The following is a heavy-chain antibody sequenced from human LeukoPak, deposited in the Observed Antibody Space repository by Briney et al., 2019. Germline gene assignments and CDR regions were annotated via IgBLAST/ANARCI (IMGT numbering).Heavy chain of an antibody. CDR1: GGSISSSSYY. Sequence: PSETLSLTCTVSGGSISSSSYYWGWIRQPPGKGLEWIGSIYYSGSTYYNPSLKSRVTISVDTSKNQFSLKLSSVTAADTAVYYCARASIAARPYPPYPDYWGQGTLVTVSS. CDR3: ARASIAARPYPPYPDY. CDR2: IYYSGST. J-gene: IGHJ4*02. V-gene: IGHV4-39*07. D-gene: IGHD6-6*01.